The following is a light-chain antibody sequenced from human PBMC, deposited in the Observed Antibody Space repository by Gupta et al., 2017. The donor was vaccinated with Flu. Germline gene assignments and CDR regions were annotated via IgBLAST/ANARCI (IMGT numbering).Light chain of an antibody. CDR1: SGSVSTSHY. Sequence: QTVVTQEPSFSVSPGGTVTPTCGLTSGSVSTSHYPGWYQQTPGQAPRTLIYSTNTRSSGVPARFSGSIRGNKAALTITGAQADDQSHYYCVLYMGSGIWVFGGGTKVTVL. CDR3: VLYMGSGIWV. CDR2: STN. J-gene: IGLJ3*02. V-gene: IGLV8-61*01.